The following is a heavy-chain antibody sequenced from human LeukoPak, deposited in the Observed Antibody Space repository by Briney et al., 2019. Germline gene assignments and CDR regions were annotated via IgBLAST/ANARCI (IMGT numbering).Heavy chain of an antibody. Sequence: GGSLRLSCAASGFTFSDYSMNWVRQAPGKGLEWVSSISSSSSYIYYADSVKGRFTISRDNAKNSLYLQMNSLRAEDSAVYYCARDLNDYYSYYYDYWGQGTLVTVSS. CDR1: GFTFSDYS. J-gene: IGHJ4*02. CDR2: ISSSSSYI. V-gene: IGHV3-21*01. CDR3: ARDLNDYYSYYYDY. D-gene: IGHD3-22*01.